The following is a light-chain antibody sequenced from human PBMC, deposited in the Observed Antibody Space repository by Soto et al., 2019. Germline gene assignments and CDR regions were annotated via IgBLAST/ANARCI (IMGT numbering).Light chain of an antibody. V-gene: IGKV3D-15*01. J-gene: IGKJ5*01. CDR2: GAS. CDR3: QQYHNWPLT. CDR1: QSVSSSY. Sequence: EILLTQSPGTLSFAPGERWTLSWRASQSVSSSYLAWYQQKPGQAPRLLIYGASTRATGVPARFSGSGSGTEFTLTITSLQSEDFAVYCCQQYHNWPLTFGPGTRLEI.